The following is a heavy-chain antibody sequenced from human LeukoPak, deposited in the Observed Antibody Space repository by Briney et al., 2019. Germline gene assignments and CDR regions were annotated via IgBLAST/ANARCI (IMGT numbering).Heavy chain of an antibody. V-gene: IGHV3-11*03. CDR1: GFSFADEY. J-gene: IGHJ4*02. CDR2: NRNTGSYT. CDR3: ARSRGAGPGAYFDF. D-gene: IGHD6-19*01. Sequence: GPSLRLSCAVSGFSFADEYMSWIRQARGQGLEWVSYNRNTGSYTNYADSVGGRYTIPRDNTENSLYLQMNSLRAEDTAVYYCARSRGAGPGAYFDFGGQGPRVGVTS.